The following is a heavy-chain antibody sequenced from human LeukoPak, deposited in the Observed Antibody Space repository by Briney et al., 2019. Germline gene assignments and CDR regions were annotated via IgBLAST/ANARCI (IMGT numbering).Heavy chain of an antibody. J-gene: IGHJ3*02. Sequence: GGSLRLSCAASGFTFSNYAVYWVRQAPGKGLEWVAVISYDGSNGDFADSVKGRFTFSRDNSKNILYLQMNSLRADDTAVYYCARDRCIGASCYRNSYDIWDQGTMVTVSS. CDR2: ISYDGSNG. V-gene: IGHV3-30*04. D-gene: IGHD2-15*01. CDR3: ARDRCIGASCYRNSYDI. CDR1: GFTFSNYA.